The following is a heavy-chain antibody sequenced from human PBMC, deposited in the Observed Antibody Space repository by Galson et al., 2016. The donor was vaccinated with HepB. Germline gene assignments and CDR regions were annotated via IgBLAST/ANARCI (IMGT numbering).Heavy chain of an antibody. V-gene: IGHV4-61*01. J-gene: IGHJ6*02. Sequence: CTVSSDPVTSGTYYWSWVRQSPGKGLDWIGYIHDSGNTNYNPSIKSRVTISRDTSKNQFFLELTSVTAADTAVYYCARDEGFYNGMDVWGQGTTVTVAS. D-gene: IGHD2-2*02. CDR3: ARDEGFYNGMDV. CDR1: SDPVTSGTYY. CDR2: IHDSGNT.